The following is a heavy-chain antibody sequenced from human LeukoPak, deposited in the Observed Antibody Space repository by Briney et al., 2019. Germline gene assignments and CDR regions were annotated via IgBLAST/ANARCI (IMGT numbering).Heavy chain of an antibody. J-gene: IGHJ4*02. CDR3: GRGSSGWYPGPFDY. D-gene: IGHD6-19*01. CDR1: GFTFSSYG. Sequence: GGSLRLSCAASGFTFSSYGMHWVRQAPGKGLEWVAVIWYDGSNKYYADSVKGRFTISRDNSKNTLYLQMNSLRAEDTAVYYCGRGSSGWYPGPFDYWGQGTLVTVSS. CDR2: IWYDGSNK. V-gene: IGHV3-33*01.